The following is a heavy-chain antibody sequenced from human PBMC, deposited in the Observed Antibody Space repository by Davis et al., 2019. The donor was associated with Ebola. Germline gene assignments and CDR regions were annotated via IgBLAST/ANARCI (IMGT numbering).Heavy chain of an antibody. V-gene: IGHV1-8*01. CDR1: GYTFTSYD. J-gene: IGHJ4*02. CDR3: ARHTDFGVVTSFDY. D-gene: IGHD3-3*01. Sequence: AASVKVSCKASGYTFTSYDINWVRQATGQGLEWMGWMNPNSGNTGYAQKFQGRVTMTRNTSISTAYMELSSLRSEDTAVYYCARHTDFGVVTSFDYWGQGTLVTVSS. CDR2: MNPNSGNT.